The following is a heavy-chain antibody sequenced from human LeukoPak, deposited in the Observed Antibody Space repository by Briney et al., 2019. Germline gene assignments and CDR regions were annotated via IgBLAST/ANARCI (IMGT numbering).Heavy chain of an antibody. J-gene: IGHJ4*02. CDR3: ARGSSGYSYILSY. CDR2: ISSSSSYI. CDR1: GFTFSSHS. Sequence: PGGSLRLSCAASGFTFSSHSMNWVRQAPGKGLEWVSSISSSSSYIYYADSVKGRFTISRDNAKNSLYLQMSSLRAEDTAMYYCARGSSGYSYILSYWGQGALVTVSS. D-gene: IGHD5-18*01. V-gene: IGHV3-21*01.